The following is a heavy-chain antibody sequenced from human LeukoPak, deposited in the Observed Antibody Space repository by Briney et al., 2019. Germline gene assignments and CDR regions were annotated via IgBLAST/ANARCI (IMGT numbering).Heavy chain of an antibody. CDR1: GLTFSSYA. V-gene: IGHV3-23*01. D-gene: IGHD3-3*01. Sequence: GGSLRLSCAASGLTFSSYAMSWVRQAPGKGLEWVSAISDSGCTTYYADSVKGRFTISRDNSKNTLYLQMNSLRAEDTAVYYCATRWTYEYWGQGTLVTVSS. CDR3: ATRWTYEY. CDR2: ISDSGCTT. J-gene: IGHJ4*02.